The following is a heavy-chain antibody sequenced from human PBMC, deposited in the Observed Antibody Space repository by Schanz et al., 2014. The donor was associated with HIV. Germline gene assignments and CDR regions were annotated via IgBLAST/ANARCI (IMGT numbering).Heavy chain of an antibody. CDR2: IWFDGRNK. CDR3: TRDRFLERGGMDV. D-gene: IGHD3-3*01. Sequence: QVQLVESGGGVVQPGRSLRLSCAASGFTFSSYGMHWVRQAPGKGLEWVAVIWFDGRNKYYGDSVKGRFMISRDNSNNTLYLQMNSLRAEDTAVYFCTRDRFLERGGMDVWGQGTAVTVSS. CDR1: GFTFSSYG. J-gene: IGHJ6*02. V-gene: IGHV3-33*01.